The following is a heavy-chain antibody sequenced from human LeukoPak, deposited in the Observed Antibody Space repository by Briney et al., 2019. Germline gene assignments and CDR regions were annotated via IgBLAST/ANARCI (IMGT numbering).Heavy chain of an antibody. V-gene: IGHV3-23*01. Sequence: AGGSLRLSCAASGFTFSSYGVSWVRQAPGKGLEWVSGISGSGHRTYYADSVKGRFTISRDNSKSTLYLQMNSLRAEDTAVYYCAKARPVYDSSGRYFDYWGQGTLVTVSS. D-gene: IGHD3-22*01. CDR2: ISGSGHRT. CDR3: AKARPVYDSSGRYFDY. CDR1: GFTFSSYG. J-gene: IGHJ4*02.